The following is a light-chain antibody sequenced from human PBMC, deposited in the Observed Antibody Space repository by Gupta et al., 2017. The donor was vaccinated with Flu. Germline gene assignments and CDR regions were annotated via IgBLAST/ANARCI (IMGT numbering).Light chain of an antibody. J-gene: IGKJ4*01. Sequence: DIVMTQSPLSLPVTPGEPASISCRSSQSLLHSNGYNYLDWYLQKPGQSPQLLIYLGSNRASGVPDRFSGSGSGTDFTLKISREEAEDVGVYYCMQALQTPRLTFGGGTKVEIK. CDR1: QSLLHSNGYNY. V-gene: IGKV2-28*01. CDR2: LGS. CDR3: MQALQTPRLT.